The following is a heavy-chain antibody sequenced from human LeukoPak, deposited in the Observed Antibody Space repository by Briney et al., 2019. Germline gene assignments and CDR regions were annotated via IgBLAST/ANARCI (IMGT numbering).Heavy chain of an antibody. J-gene: IGHJ3*02. CDR1: GYSFTSYW. Sequence: GESLKISCKGSGYSFTSYWIGWVRQMPGKGLEWMGIIYPGDSDTRYSPSFQGQVTISADKSIGTAYLQWSSLKASDTAMYYCARQAWHCSGGSCYIGRLDAFDIWGQGTTVTVSS. D-gene: IGHD2-15*01. CDR3: ARQAWHCSGGSCYIGRLDAFDI. CDR2: IYPGDSDT. V-gene: IGHV5-51*01.